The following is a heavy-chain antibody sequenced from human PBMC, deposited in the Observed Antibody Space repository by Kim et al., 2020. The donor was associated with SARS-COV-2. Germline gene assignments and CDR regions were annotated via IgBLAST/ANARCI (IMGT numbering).Heavy chain of an antibody. D-gene: IGHD6-19*01. CDR1: GGSFSGYY. J-gene: IGHJ6*02. V-gene: IGHV4-34*01. Sequence: SETLSLTCAVYGGSFSGYYWSWIRQPPGKGLEWIGEINHSGSTNYNPSLKSRVTISVDTSKNQFSLKLSSVTAADTAVYYCARVLTRGVAGNYYYYYYGMDVWGQGTTVTVSS. CDR2: INHSGST. CDR3: ARVLTRGVAGNYYYYYYGMDV.